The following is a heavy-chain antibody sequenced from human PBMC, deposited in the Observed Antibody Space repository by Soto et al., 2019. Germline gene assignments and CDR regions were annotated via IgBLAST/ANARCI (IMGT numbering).Heavy chain of an antibody. CDR1: GFTFSSYA. D-gene: IGHD6-19*01. CDR2: ISDSASTT. V-gene: IGHV3-23*01. J-gene: IGHJ4*02. Sequence: PGGSLRLSCAASGFTFSSYAMSWVRQAPGKGLEWVSAISDSASTTSYPDSVEGRFSISRDNAKNTLYLQMNSLRAEDTAVYYCAGGPGWYFDYWGQGTLVTVSS. CDR3: AGGPGWYFDY.